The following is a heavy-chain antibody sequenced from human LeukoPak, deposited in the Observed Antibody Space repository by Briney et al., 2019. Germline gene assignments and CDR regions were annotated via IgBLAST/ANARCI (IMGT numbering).Heavy chain of an antibody. CDR2: INSDGSSI. CDR3: VRVDEYPAGFVY. Sequence: PGGSLRLSCAASGFTFSSYWMHWVRQAPGKGLVWVSRINSDGSSISYADSVKGRFTISRDNAKNTLYLQMNSLRAEDTAVYYCVRVDEYPAGFVYWGHGTLVTVSS. J-gene: IGHJ4*01. CDR1: GFTFSSYW. D-gene: IGHD2-2*01. V-gene: IGHV3-74*01.